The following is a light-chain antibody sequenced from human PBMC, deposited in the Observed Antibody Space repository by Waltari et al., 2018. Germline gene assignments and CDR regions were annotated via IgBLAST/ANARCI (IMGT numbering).Light chain of an antibody. CDR3: QQGYSTPYT. J-gene: IGKJ2*01. V-gene: IGKV1-39*01. Sequence: DIQMTQSPSSLSASVGDRVTITCRASQSISSYLNWYQQKPGKAPKLLIYAASSLQSGVPSRCSGSGSGTDFTLTISSLQPEDFATYYCQQGYSTPYTFGQGTKLEIK. CDR2: AAS. CDR1: QSISSY.